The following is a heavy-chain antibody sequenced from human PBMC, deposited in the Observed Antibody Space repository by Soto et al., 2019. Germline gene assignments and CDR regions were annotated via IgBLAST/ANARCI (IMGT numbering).Heavy chain of an antibody. CDR3: ASIAKDYGDYVFDY. Sequence: QVQLVQSGAEVKKPGASVKVSCKASGYTFTSYYMHWVRQAPVQGLEWMGIINPSGGSTSYAQKFQSRVTMTRDTSTSTVYMELSSLRSEDTAVYYCASIAKDYGDYVFDYWGQGTLVTVSS. V-gene: IGHV1-46*03. CDR1: GYTFTSYY. J-gene: IGHJ4*02. CDR2: INPSGGST. D-gene: IGHD4-17*01.